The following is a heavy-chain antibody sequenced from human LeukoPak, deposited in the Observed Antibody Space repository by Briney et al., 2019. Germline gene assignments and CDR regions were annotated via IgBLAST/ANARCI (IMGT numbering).Heavy chain of an antibody. Sequence: ASVKVSCKVSGYTLTELSMHWVRQAPGKGLEWMGGFDPEDGETIYAQKFQGRVTMTEDTSTDTAYMELSSLRSEDTAVYYCATGYCSSTSCQFGYMDVWGKGTTVTVSS. J-gene: IGHJ6*03. CDR3: ATGYCSSTSCQFGYMDV. D-gene: IGHD2-2*01. CDR2: FDPEDGET. CDR1: GYTLTELS. V-gene: IGHV1-24*01.